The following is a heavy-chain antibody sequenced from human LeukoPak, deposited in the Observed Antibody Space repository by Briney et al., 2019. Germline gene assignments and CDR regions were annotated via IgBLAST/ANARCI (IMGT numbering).Heavy chain of an antibody. D-gene: IGHD6-13*01. CDR3: ARQVYSSSSGY. Sequence: SETLSLTCAVSGYSISSGYYWGWIRQPPGKGLEWIGSIYHSGSTYYNPSLKSRVTISVDTSKNQFSLKLSSVTAADTAVYYCARQVYSSSSGYWGQGTLVTVSS. V-gene: IGHV4-38-2*01. CDR2: IYHSGST. J-gene: IGHJ4*02. CDR1: GYSISSGYY.